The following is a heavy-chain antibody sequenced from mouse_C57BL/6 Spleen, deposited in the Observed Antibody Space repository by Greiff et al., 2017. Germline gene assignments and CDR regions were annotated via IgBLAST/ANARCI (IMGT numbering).Heavy chain of an antibody. CDR2: IHPNSGST. J-gene: IGHJ4*01. Sequence: VQLQQPGAELVKPGASVKLSCKASGYTFTSYWMHWVKQRPGQGLEWIGMIHPNSGSTNYNEKFKSKATLTVDKSSSTAYMQLSSLTSEDSAVYYCASPDSSGVYARDYWGQGTSVTVSS. CDR3: ASPDSSGVYARDY. V-gene: IGHV1-64*01. CDR1: GYTFTSYW. D-gene: IGHD3-2*02.